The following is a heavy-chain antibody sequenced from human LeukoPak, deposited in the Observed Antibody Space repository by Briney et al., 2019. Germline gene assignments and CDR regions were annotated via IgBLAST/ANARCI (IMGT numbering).Heavy chain of an antibody. D-gene: IGHD6-13*01. J-gene: IGHJ6*03. CDR1: GFTFSSYS. CDR2: ISSSSSYK. V-gene: IGHV3-21*01. CDR3: ARDSVAAAGGLDYYYYMDV. Sequence: GESLRLSCAASGFTFSSYSMNWVRQAPGKGLEWVSSISSSSSYKYYADSVKGRFTISRDNAKNSLYLQMNSLRAEDTAVYYCARDSVAAAGGLDYYYYMDVWGKGTTVTASS.